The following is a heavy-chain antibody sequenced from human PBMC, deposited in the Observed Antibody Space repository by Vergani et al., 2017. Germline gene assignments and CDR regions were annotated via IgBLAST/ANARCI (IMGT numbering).Heavy chain of an antibody. CDR2: IYYSGST. J-gene: IGHJ5*02. Sequence: QVQLQESGPGLVKPSETLSLTCTVSGGSISSYYLSWIRQPPGKGLEWIGYIYYSGSTNYNPSLKSRVTISVDTSKNQFSLKLSSVTAADTAVYYCARGEYSSSWGFDPWGQGTLVTVSS. D-gene: IGHD6-6*01. CDR3: ARGEYSSSWGFDP. V-gene: IGHV4-59*01. CDR1: GGSISSYY.